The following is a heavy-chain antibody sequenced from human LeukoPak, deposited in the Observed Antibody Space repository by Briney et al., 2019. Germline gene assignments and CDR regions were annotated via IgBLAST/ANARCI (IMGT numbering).Heavy chain of an antibody. J-gene: IGHJ5*02. D-gene: IGHD6-6*01. CDR3: ARGSVAGRQRAPPKEWFDP. V-gene: IGHV3-21*01. CDR1: GFTFSSYS. Sequence: GGSLRLSCAASGFTFSSYSMSWVRQAPRKGLEWVSSISSNSSYIYYADSVKGRFTISRDNAKNSLYLQMNSLRGDDTAVYYCARGSVAGRQRAPPKEWFDPWGQGTLVTVSS. CDR2: ISSNSSYI.